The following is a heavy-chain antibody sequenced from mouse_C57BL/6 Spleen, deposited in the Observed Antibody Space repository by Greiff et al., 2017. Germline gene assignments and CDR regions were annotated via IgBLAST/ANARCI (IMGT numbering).Heavy chain of an antibody. CDR1: GYTFTSYW. J-gene: IGHJ4*01. D-gene: IGHD2-2*01. V-gene: IGHV1-52*01. CDR2: IDPSDSET. Sequence: VQLQQPGAELVRPGSSVKLSCKASGYTFTSYWMHWVKQRPIQGLEWIGNIDPSDSETHYNQKFKDKATLTVDKSSSKAYMQLSSLTSEDSAVYYCARGGIYYGYYYAMDYWGQGTSVTVSS. CDR3: ARGGIYYGYYYAMDY.